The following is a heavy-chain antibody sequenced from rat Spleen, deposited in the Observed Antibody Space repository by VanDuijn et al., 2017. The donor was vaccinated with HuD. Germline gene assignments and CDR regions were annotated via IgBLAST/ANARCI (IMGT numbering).Heavy chain of an antibody. V-gene: IGHV5-25*01. CDR1: GFTFSNYD. CDR3: ARHMANPYYVMDA. J-gene: IGHJ4*01. Sequence: EVQLVESGGGLVQPGRSLKLSCAASGFTFSNYDMAWVRQAPTKGLEWVASIVTSGGTTYYRDSVKGRFTVSRDNAKSTLYLQMNSLRSEDTATYYCARHMANPYYVMDAWGQGASVTVSS. CDR2: IVTSGGTT. D-gene: IGHD3-4*01.